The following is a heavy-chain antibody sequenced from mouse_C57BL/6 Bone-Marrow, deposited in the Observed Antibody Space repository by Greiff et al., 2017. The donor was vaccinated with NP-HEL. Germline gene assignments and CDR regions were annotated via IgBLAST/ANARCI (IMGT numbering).Heavy chain of an antibody. Sequence: VQLQQSGTELVKPGASVKLSCKASGYTFTSYWMHWVKQRPGQGLEWIGNINPSNGGTNYNEKFKSKATLTVDKSSSTAYMQLSSLTSEDSAVYYCARWNYYGSSYLYYYAMDYWGQGTSVTVSS. CDR3: ARWNYYGSSYLYYYAMDY. D-gene: IGHD1-1*01. J-gene: IGHJ4*01. V-gene: IGHV1-53*01. CDR2: INPSNGGT. CDR1: GYTFTSYW.